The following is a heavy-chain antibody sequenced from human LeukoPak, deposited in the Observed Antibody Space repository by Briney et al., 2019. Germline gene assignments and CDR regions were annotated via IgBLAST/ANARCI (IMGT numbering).Heavy chain of an antibody. V-gene: IGHV4-4*02. J-gene: IGHJ4*02. D-gene: IGHD1-14*01. CDR1: GGSISSSNW. Sequence: PSETLSLTCAVSGGSISSSNWWSWVRQPPGKGLEWIGEIRPSGSANYNPSLKSRVTMSIDKSKNQLSLKLSSVTAADTAVYYCARDVGQRTGNYWGQGTLVTVSS. CDR2: IRPSGSA. CDR3: ARDVGQRTGNY.